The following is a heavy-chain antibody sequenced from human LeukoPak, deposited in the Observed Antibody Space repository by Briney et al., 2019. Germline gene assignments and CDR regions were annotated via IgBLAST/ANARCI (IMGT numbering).Heavy chain of an antibody. D-gene: IGHD3-9*01. CDR2: ISAYNGHT. CDR1: GYTFTISA. V-gene: IGHV1-18*01. Sequence: GASVTVSFKGSGYTFTISAISWVRQAPGQGLEGMGWISAYNGHTNFPQKLQGRVTMTTDTSTSTAYLELRSLRSDDTAVYYCARLDILTGYYYFDYWGQGTLVTVSS. J-gene: IGHJ4*02. CDR3: ARLDILTGYYYFDY.